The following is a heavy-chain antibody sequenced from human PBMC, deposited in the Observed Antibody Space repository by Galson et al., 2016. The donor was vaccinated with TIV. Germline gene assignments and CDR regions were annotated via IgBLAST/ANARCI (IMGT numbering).Heavy chain of an antibody. D-gene: IGHD3-16*01. CDR1: GGTFSNYA. J-gene: IGHJ3*01. CDR3: ARDDTSIRGTNAFDL. V-gene: IGHV1-69*06. CDR2: ILPIYGTT. Sequence: SVKVSCKAYGGTFSNYAITWVRQAPGQGLEWMGRILPIYGTTVYAQTFQDRLTLTAERSTGTANMELSSLRSEDTAVYYCARDDTSIRGTNAFDLWGQGTMVTVSS.